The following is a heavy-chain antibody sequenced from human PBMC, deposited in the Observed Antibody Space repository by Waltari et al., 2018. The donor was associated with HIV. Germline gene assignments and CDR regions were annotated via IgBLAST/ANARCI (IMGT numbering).Heavy chain of an antibody. CDR3: APQGGDRSPSWFDP. V-gene: IGHV4-39*01. CDR1: GGSISSSRYY. J-gene: IGHJ5*02. CDR2: IYYSGST. D-gene: IGHD3-16*01. Sequence: QLQLQESGPGLVKPSETLSLTCTVSGGSISSSRYYWGWLRQPPGKGLEWIGSIYYSGSTYYNPSLKSRVTISVDTSKNQFSLKLSSVTAADTAVYYCAPQGGDRSPSWFDPRGQGTLVTVSS.